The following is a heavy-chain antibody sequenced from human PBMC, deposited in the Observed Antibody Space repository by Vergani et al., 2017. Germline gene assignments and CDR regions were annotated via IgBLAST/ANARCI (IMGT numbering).Heavy chain of an antibody. J-gene: IGHJ6*02. D-gene: IGHD6-13*01. Sequence: QVQLQQWGAGLLKPSETLSLTCAVYGGSFSGYYWSWIRQPPGKGLEWIGEINHSGSTNYNPSLKSRVTISVDTSKNQFSLKLSSVTAADTAVYYCASGRRHRGSSSWSEHYYYYYGMDGWGQGTTVTVSS. CDR3: ASGRRHRGSSSWSEHYYYYYGMDG. CDR2: INHSGST. V-gene: IGHV4-34*01. CDR1: GGSFSGYY.